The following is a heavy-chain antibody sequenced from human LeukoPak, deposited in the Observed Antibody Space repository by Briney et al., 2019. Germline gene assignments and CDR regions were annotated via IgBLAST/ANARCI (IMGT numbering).Heavy chain of an antibody. CDR1: GGTFSSYA. CDR2: INAGNGNT. V-gene: IGHV1-3*03. Sequence: ASVKVSCKASGGTFSSYAISWVRQAPGQGLEWMGWINAGNGNTKYSQEFQGRVTITRDTSASTAYMELSSLRSEDMAVYYCARTPIYSSSWFDPWGQGTPVTVSS. J-gene: IGHJ5*02. CDR3: ARTPIYSSSWFDP. D-gene: IGHD6-13*01.